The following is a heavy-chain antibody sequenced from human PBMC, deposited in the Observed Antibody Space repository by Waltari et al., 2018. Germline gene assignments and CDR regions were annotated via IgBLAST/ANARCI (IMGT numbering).Heavy chain of an antibody. D-gene: IGHD6-19*01. J-gene: IGHJ4*02. V-gene: IGHV4-59*01. CDR1: GFTFSSYS. CDR3: ARGSVAGTSY. Sequence: VQLVESGGGLVQPGGSLRLSCAASGFTFSSYSMNWVRQAPGKGLEWIGYIYYSGSTNYNPSLKSRVTISVDTSKNQFSLKLSSVTAADTAVYYCARGSVAGTSYWGQGTLVTVSS. CDR2: IYYSGST.